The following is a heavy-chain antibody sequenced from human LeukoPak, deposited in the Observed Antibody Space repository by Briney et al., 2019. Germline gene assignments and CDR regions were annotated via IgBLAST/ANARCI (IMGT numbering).Heavy chain of an antibody. V-gene: IGHV4-4*02. J-gene: IGHJ4*02. CDR2: XXLSGTT. CDR3: AGLVGRYSSGLYYYYFDY. D-gene: IGHD3-22*01. CDR1: GDSINSLDL. Sequence: SETLSLTCTVSGDSINSLDLWSWVRQPPGKGLXXXGXXXLSGTTHSNPSVKSRVTISIDKSKNQFFLNLSSVTAADTAVYYCAGLVGRYSSGLYYYYFDYWGQGTLVTVSS.